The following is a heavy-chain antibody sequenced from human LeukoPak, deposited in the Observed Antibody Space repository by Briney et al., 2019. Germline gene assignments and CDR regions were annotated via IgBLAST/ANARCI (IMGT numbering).Heavy chain of an antibody. CDR3: AKDRGYCSSTSCPSPYSSSGWLDY. D-gene: IGHD2-2*01. Sequence: GRSLRLSCAASGFTFSSYGMHWVRQAPGKGLEWVAVIWYDGSNKYYADSVKGRFTISRDNSKNTLYLQMNSLRAEDTAVYYCAKDRGYCSSTSCPSPYSSSGWLDYWGQGTLVTVSS. CDR1: GFTFSSYG. CDR2: IWYDGSNK. V-gene: IGHV3-33*06. J-gene: IGHJ4*02.